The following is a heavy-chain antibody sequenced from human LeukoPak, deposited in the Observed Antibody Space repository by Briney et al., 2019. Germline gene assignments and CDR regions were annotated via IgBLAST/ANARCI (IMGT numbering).Heavy chain of an antibody. V-gene: IGHV3-23*01. CDR1: GFTFTSYA. CDR2: ISGSGGST. Sequence: PGGSLRLSCAASGFTFTSYAMSWVRQAPGKGLEWVSAISGSGGSTYYADSVKGRFTISRDNSKNTLYLQMNSLRAEDTAVYYCAKAARGSGSYYRVGYWGQGTLVTVSS. CDR3: AKAARGSGSYYRVGY. D-gene: IGHD3-10*01. J-gene: IGHJ4*02.